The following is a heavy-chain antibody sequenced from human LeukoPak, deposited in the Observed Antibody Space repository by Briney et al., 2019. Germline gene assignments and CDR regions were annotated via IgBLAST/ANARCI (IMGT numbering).Heavy chain of an antibody. J-gene: IGHJ3*02. Sequence: ASVKVSCKASGYTFTSYDINWVRQATGQGLEWMGWMNPNSGNTGHAQNFHGRVTMTRSTSISTAYMELSSLRSEDTAVYYCARSRGVLGGGFDAFNIWGQGTMVTVSS. CDR1: GYTFTSYD. CDR3: ARSRGVLGGGFDAFNI. V-gene: IGHV1-8*01. CDR2: MNPNSGNT. D-gene: IGHD3-16*01.